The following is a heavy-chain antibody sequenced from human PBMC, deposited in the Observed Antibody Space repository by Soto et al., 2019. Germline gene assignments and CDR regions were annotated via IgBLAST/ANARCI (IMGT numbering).Heavy chain of an antibody. V-gene: IGHV2-26*01. J-gene: IGHJ6*02. Sequence: QVTLKESGPVLVKPTETLTLTCTVSGFSLSNARMGVSWIRQPPGKALEWLAHIFSNDENSYSTSLKSRLTISKDTPKSQVVLTMTTMDPVDTATYYCARIWGPYYYYGMDVWGQGTTVTVSS. CDR2: IFSNDEN. CDR3: ARIWGPYYYYGMDV. D-gene: IGHD7-27*01. CDR1: GFSLSNARMG.